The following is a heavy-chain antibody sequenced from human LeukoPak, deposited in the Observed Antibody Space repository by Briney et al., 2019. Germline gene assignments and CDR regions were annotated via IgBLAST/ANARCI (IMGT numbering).Heavy chain of an antibody. D-gene: IGHD2-15*01. CDR1: GYSFTSYG. CDR2: IYLGDSDT. CDR3: ARRACSGNSCLDY. J-gene: IGHJ4*02. Sequence: GESLKISCKGSGYSFTSYGIAWVRPTPGKGLEWMGIIYLGDSDTRYSPSFQGQVSISGDKSINTAYVHCSNLKASDTAMYYFARRACSGNSCLDYWGQGTLVTVSS. V-gene: IGHV5-51*01.